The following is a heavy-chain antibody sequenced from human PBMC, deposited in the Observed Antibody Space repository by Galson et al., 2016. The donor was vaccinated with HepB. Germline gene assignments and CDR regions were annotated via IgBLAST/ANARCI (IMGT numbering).Heavy chain of an antibody. CDR2: ISFDGSNK. CDR3: AREVSSDYYEVFDY. V-gene: IGHV3-30-3*01. D-gene: IGHD3-22*01. J-gene: IGHJ4*02. CDR1: GFTFSNYA. Sequence: SLRLSCAASGFTFSNYAIHWVRQAPGRGLEWVAVISFDGSNKYYADSVKGRFTISRDNSKNTLYLQMNNLRAEDTAVYYCAREVSSDYYEVFDYWGQGALVTVSS.